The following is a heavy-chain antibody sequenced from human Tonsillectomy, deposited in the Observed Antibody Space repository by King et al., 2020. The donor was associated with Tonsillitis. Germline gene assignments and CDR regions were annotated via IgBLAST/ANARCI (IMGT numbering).Heavy chain of an antibody. Sequence: VQLQESGPGLVKPSETLSLTCTVSTGSITGYYWTWIRQPAGKGLEWIGRIYTSGSTNYNPSLKSRVTMSVDTSKSQFSLKLSSVTAADTAVYYCARVKGTTDYYYYYMDVWGKGTTVTVSS. CDR1: TGSITGYY. D-gene: IGHD1-1*01. J-gene: IGHJ6*03. CDR2: IYTSGST. CDR3: ARVKGTTDYYYYYMDV. V-gene: IGHV4-4*07.